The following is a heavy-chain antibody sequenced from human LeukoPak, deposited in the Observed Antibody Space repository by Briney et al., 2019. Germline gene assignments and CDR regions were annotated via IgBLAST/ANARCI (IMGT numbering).Heavy chain of an antibody. V-gene: IGHV3-48*03. D-gene: IGHD3-22*01. CDR2: ISSSGSAI. J-gene: IGHJ4*02. Sequence: GGSLRLSCAVSGFTFSSYEMNWVRQAPGKGLEWVSYISSSGSAINYADSVKGRFTISRDNAKNSLYLQMNSLRVEDTAVYYCARANYYDTSGFDYWGQGTLVTVSS. CDR3: ARANYYDTSGFDY. CDR1: GFTFSSYE.